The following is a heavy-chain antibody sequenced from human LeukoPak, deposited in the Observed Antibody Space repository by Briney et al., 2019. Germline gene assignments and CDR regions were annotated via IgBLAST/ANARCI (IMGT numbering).Heavy chain of an antibody. V-gene: IGHV1-8*01. CDR1: GYTFTNSD. Sequence: GASVKVSCKASGYTFTNSDINWVRQATGQGLEWMGWMSPKNNNIGYAQKFQGRVTMTRDTYINTASMELSSLKSEDTAVYYCARSVGGVGDYWGQGTLVTVSS. CDR2: MSPKNNNI. D-gene: IGHD3-16*01. CDR3: ARSVGGVGDY. J-gene: IGHJ4*02.